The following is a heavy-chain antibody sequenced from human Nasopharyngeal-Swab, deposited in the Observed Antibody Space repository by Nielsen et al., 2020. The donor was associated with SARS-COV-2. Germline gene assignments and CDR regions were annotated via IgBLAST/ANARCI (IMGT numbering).Heavy chain of an antibody. CDR3: ARVPCSSTSCYVGGYGMDV. J-gene: IGHJ6*02. Sequence: GGSLEIFCAASWFTVSSHFLSWVRPAPGKGLEWVSVIYSGGSTYYADSVKGRFTISRDNSKNTLYLQMNSLRAEDTAVYYCARVPCSSTSCYVGGYGMDVWGQGTTVTVSS. CDR1: WFTVSSHF. D-gene: IGHD2-2*01. V-gene: IGHV3-53*01. CDR2: IYSGGST.